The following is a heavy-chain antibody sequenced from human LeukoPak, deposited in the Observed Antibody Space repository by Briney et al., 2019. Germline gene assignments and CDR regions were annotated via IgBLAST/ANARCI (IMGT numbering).Heavy chain of an antibody. D-gene: IGHD5-18*01. CDR2: IRYDGSNK. CDR1: GFTFSSYG. V-gene: IGHV3-30*02. CDR3: AFSGEMYSYGPFEY. Sequence: PGGSLRLSCAASGFTFSSYGMHWVRQAPGKGLEWVAFIRYDGSNKYYADSVKGRFTISRDNSKNTLYLQMNSLRAEDTAVYYCAFSGEMYSYGPFEYWGQGTLVTVSS. J-gene: IGHJ4*02.